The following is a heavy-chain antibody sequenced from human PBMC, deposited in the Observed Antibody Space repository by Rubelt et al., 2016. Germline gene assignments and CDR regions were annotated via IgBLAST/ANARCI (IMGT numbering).Heavy chain of an antibody. CDR3: SKDGVGYSSSSDY. CDR1: GFTFSTYA. D-gene: IGHD6-13*01. V-gene: IGHV3-23*01. CDR2: ISGSGGST. J-gene: IGHJ4*02. Sequence: SGGGFVHPGGSLRLSCAASGFTFSTYAMSWVRQAPGKGLEWVSGISGSGGSTYYADSVKGRFTISRDNSKNTLYLQMNSLRAEDTAVYYCSKDGVGYSSSSDYWGQGSLVTVSS.